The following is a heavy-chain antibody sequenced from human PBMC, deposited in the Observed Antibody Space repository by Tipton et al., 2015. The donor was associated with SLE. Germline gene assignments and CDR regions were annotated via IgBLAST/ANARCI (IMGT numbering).Heavy chain of an antibody. CDR2: ISSDGTTT. Sequence: GSLRLSCAASGFTFSNSWMHWVRKPPGKGLVWVSRISSDGTTTRYADSVKGRFTMSRDNAKNTLYLQMNNLRAEDTAMYYCAKWEVPKHDAFDYWGQGALVTVSS. D-gene: IGHD1-26*01. CDR3: AKWEVPKHDAFDY. CDR1: GFTFSNSW. J-gene: IGHJ4*02. V-gene: IGHV3-74*01.